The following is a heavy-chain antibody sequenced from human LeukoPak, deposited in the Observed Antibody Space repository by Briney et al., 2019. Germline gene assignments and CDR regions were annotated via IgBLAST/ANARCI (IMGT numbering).Heavy chain of an antibody. D-gene: IGHD3-10*01. CDR2: ISGSGGST. V-gene: IGHV3-23*01. CDR1: GFIFSHHG. Sequence: GGSLRLSCATSGFIFSHHGMNWVRQAPGKGLEWVSAISGSGGSTYYADSVKGRFTISRDNSKNTLYLQMNSLRAEDTAVYYCAKDGYYGSGSYGGYFDYWGQGTLVTVSS. CDR3: AKDGYYGSGSYGGYFDY. J-gene: IGHJ4*02.